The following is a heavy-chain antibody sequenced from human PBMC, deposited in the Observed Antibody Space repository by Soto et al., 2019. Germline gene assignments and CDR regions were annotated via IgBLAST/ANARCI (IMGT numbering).Heavy chain of an antibody. Sequence: PSETLSLTCTVSGGAISSSSYYWGWIRQPPGTGLEWIGSIYYSGSTYYNPSLKSRVTISVDTSKNQFSLKQSSVPAADTAVYYCARNYVMITFRGFIVPRDYYGMDVWGQGTTVTVAS. V-gene: IGHV4-39*01. CDR2: IYYSGST. J-gene: IGHJ6*02. CDR3: ARNYVMITFRGFIVPRDYYGMDV. D-gene: IGHD3-16*02. CDR1: GGAISSSSYY.